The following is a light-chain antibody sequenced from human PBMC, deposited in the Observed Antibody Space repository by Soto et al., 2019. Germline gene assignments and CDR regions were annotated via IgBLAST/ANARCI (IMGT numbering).Light chain of an antibody. CDR3: QQYGGSSYT. CDR2: GAS. V-gene: IGKV3-20*01. CDR1: QSITSNY. J-gene: IGKJ2*01. Sequence: EIVLTQSPGTLSMSPGERATLSCRASQSITSNYVAWYQQKPGQAPRLLILGASSRATGIPDRFSGSGSGTDFTLTISRLEPEDFAVYYCQQYGGSSYTFGQGTKLEIK.